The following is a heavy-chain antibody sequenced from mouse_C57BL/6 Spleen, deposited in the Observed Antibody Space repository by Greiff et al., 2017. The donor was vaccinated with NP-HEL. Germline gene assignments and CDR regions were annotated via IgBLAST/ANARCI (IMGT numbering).Heavy chain of an antibody. CDR1: GYSFTGYF. V-gene: IGHV1-20*01. CDR3: ARGGVGYDASPYAMDY. Sequence: EVQLQQSGPELVKPGDSVKISCKASGYSFTGYFMNWVMQSHGKSLEWIGRLNPYNGDTFYNQKFKGKATLTVDKSSSTAHMELRSLTSEDSAVYYCARGGVGYDASPYAMDYWGQGTSVTVSS. CDR2: LNPYNGDT. D-gene: IGHD2-2*01. J-gene: IGHJ4*01.